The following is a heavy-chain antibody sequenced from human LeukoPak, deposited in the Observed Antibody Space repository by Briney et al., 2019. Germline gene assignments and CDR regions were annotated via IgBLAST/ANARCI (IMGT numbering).Heavy chain of an antibody. Sequence: PGGSLRLSCAASGFTFSSYAMHWVRQAPGKGLEWVAVISYDGSNKYYADSVKGRFTISRDNSKNTLYLQMNSLRAEDTAVYYCARDSGAMGIYYYYGMDVWGQGTTVTVSS. V-gene: IGHV3-30*14. CDR3: ARDSGAMGIYYYYGMDV. CDR2: ISYDGSNK. CDR1: GFTFSSYA. J-gene: IGHJ6*02. D-gene: IGHD5-18*01.